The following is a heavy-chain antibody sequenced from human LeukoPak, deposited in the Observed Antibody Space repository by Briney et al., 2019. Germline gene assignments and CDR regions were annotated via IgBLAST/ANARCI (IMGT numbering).Heavy chain of an antibody. CDR1: TYSLSSDFS. V-gene: IGHV4-38-2*01. J-gene: IGHJ4*02. CDR3: ANADTDDFFDF. D-gene: IGHD2-8*01. CDR2: IYHDYIL. Sequence: PSETLSLTCADYTYSLSSDFSWGWVRQPPGQGLEWVGSIYHDYILHYNPSLRGPVTLSLDMSRKQFSLELTSVTAADTATYYCANADTDDFFDFWGQGKLVTVSS.